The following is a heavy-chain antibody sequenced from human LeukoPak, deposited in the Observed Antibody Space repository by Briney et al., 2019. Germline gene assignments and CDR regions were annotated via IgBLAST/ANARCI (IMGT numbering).Heavy chain of an antibody. CDR2: INTNTGNP. J-gene: IGHJ1*01. CDR1: GYTFTSYA. V-gene: IGHV7-4-1*02. Sequence: ASVKVSCKASGYTFTSYAMNWVRQAPGQGLEWIGWINTNTGNPTYAQGFTGRFVFSLDTSVSTAYLQISSLKAEDTAVYYCARALTRVAAAGQYFQHWGQGTLVTVSS. D-gene: IGHD6-13*01. CDR3: ARALTRVAAAGQYFQH.